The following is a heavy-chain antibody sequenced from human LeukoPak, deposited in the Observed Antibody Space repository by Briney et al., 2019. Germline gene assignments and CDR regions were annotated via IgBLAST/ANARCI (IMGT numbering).Heavy chain of an antibody. CDR2: IYSGGST. J-gene: IGHJ3*02. V-gene: IGHV3-66*01. D-gene: IGHD1-26*01. CDR1: GFTVSSNY. Sequence: GGSLRLSCAASGFTVSSNYMSWVRQAPGKGLEWVSVIYSGGSTYYADSVKGRFTISRDNSKNTLYLQMNSLRAEDTAVYYCAKAEAWELPGNAFDIWGQGTMVTVS. CDR3: AKAEAWELPGNAFDI.